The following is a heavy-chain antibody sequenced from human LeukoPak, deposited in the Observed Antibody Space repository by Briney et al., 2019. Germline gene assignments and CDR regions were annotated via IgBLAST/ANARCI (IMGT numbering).Heavy chain of an antibody. Sequence: GASVKVSCKASGYTFTSYYMHWVRQAPGQGLEWMGWISAYNGNTNYAQKLQGRVTMTTDTSTSTAYMELRSLRSDDTAVYYCAREGSGWYGHYFDYWGQGTLVTVSS. CDR1: GYTFTSYY. CDR2: ISAYNGNT. D-gene: IGHD6-19*01. CDR3: AREGSGWYGHYFDY. J-gene: IGHJ4*02. V-gene: IGHV1-18*04.